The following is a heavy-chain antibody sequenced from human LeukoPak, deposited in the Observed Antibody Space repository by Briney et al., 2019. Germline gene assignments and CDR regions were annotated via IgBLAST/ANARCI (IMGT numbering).Heavy chain of an antibody. D-gene: IGHD5-18*01. CDR1: GGSFSGYY. J-gene: IGHJ3*02. Sequence: PSETLSLTCAVYGGSFSGYYWSWIRQPPGKGLEWIGSIYYSGSTYYNPSLKSRVTISVDTSKNQFSLKLSSVTAADTAVYYCARPGSGYSYDDAFDIWGQGTMVTVSS. CDR2: IYYSGST. V-gene: IGHV4-34*01. CDR3: ARPGSGYSYDDAFDI.